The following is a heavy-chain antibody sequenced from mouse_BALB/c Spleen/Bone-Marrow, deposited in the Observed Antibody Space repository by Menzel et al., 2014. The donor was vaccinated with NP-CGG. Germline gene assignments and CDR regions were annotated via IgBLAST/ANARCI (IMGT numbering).Heavy chain of an antibody. Sequence: EVNVEESGGGLVQPGGSLKLSCAASGFTFSSYGMSWVRQTPDKRLELVATINSNGGSTYYPDSVKGRFTISRDNAKNTLYRQMSRLKSEDTAMYYCARERYYGNGRIFEYWGQGTTLTVSS. CDR1: GFTFSSYG. V-gene: IGHV5-6-3*01. CDR2: INSNGGST. D-gene: IGHD1-1*01. CDR3: ARERYYGNGRIFEY. J-gene: IGHJ2*01.